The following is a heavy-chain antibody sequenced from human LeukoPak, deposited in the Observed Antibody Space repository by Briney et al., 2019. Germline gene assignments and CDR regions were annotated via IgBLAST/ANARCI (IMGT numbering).Heavy chain of an antibody. CDR3: ARVGGSYFYFDY. D-gene: IGHD1-26*01. J-gene: IGHJ4*02. CDR2: IYYSGST. CDR1: GGSISSSSYY. Sequence: PSETLSLTCTVSGGSISSSSYYWGWIRQPPGKGLEWIGSIYYSGSTYYNPSLKSRVTISVDTSKNQFSLKLSSVTAADTAVYYCARVGGSYFYFDYWGQGTLATVSS. V-gene: IGHV4-39*01.